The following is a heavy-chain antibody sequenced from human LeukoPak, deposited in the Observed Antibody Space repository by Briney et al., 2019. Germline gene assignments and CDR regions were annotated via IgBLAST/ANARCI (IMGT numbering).Heavy chain of an antibody. J-gene: IGHJ4*02. CDR2: IYSGGST. CDR3: ARDAVLESSSVFYFDY. Sequence: GGSLRLSCAASGFTVSSNYMSWVRQAPGKGLEWVSIIYSGGSTFYADSVKGRFTISRDNSKNTLYLQMNSLRAEDTAVYYCARDAVLESSSVFYFDYWGQGTLVTVSS. CDR1: GFTVSSNY. V-gene: IGHV3-53*01. D-gene: IGHD1-1*01.